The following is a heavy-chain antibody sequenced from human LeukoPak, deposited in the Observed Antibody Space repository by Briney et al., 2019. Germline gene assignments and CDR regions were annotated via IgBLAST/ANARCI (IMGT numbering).Heavy chain of an antibody. Sequence: PGRSLRLSCAASGFTFSSYAIHWVRQAPGKGLEWVAVISYDGSNKYYADSVTGRFTISRDNSKNTLYLQMNSLRAEDTAVYYCARDRVPGYDIGYFDYWGQGTLVTVSS. J-gene: IGHJ4*02. D-gene: IGHD3-9*01. CDR2: ISYDGSNK. CDR3: ARDRVPGYDIGYFDY. V-gene: IGHV3-30-3*01. CDR1: GFTFSSYA.